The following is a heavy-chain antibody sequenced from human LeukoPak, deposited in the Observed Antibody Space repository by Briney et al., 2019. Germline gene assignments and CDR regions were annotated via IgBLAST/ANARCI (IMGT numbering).Heavy chain of an antibody. CDR1: GFTVSSSY. J-gene: IGHJ5*02. D-gene: IGHD2-15*01. V-gene: IGHV3-53*04. Sequence: GGSLRLSCAGSGFTVSSSYMSWVRQAPGKGLEWVSVIYSGGSTYYADSVKGRFTISRHNSKNTLYPQMNSLRAEDTAVYYCARDRDCSGGSCYGSWGQGTLVTVSS. CDR2: IYSGGST. CDR3: ARDRDCSGGSCYGS.